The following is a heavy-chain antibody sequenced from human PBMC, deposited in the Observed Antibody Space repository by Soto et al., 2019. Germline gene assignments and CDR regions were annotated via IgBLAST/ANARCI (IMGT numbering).Heavy chain of an antibody. CDR2: IYPGDSDT. CDR1: GYSFTSYW. J-gene: IGHJ6*03. Sequence: GESLKISCNGSGYSFTSYWIGWVRQMPGKGLEWMGIIYPGDSDTRYSPSFQGQVTISADKSTSTAYLQWSSLKASDTAMYYCARHLRTTVTTPAYYYYYYMDVWGKGTTVTVSS. V-gene: IGHV5-51*01. CDR3: ARHLRTTVTTPAYYYYYYMDV. D-gene: IGHD4-17*01.